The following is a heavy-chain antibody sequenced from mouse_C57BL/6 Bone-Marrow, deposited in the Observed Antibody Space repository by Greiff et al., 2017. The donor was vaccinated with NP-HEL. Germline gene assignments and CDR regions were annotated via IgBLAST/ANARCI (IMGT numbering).Heavy chain of an antibody. D-gene: IGHD2-5*01. CDR2: ISYDGSN. CDR3: ARGIVTIYFDY. CDR1: GYSITSGYY. J-gene: IGHJ2*01. V-gene: IGHV3-6*01. Sequence: QLKESGPGLVKPSQSLSLTCSVTGYSITSGYYWNWIRQFPGNKLEWMGYISYDGSNNYNPSLKNRISITRDTSKNQFFLKLNSVTTEDTATYYCARGIVTIYFDYWGQGTTLTVSS.